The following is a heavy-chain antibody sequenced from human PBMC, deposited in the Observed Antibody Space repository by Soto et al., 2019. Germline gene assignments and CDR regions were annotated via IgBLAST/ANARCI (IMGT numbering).Heavy chain of an antibody. CDR1: GYTFTNYD. CDR3: VRLPDNVDVLTGRSGYNDY. D-gene: IGHD3-9*01. Sequence: QVQLVQSGAEVKKPGASVKVSCKASGYTFTNYDINWVRHATGQGLEWMGWMNPNSGNTGSAQKFQGRVTITRDPSINTAYMELSSLRSDDTAVYYCVRLPDNVDVLTGRSGYNDYWGQGTLVTVSS. J-gene: IGHJ4*02. CDR2: MNPNSGNT. V-gene: IGHV1-8*01.